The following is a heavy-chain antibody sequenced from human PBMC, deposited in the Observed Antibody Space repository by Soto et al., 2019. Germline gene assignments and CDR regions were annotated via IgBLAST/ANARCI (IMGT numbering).Heavy chain of an antibody. D-gene: IGHD6-6*01. Sequence: QVQLVESGGGVVQPGRSLRLSCAASGFTFSSYGMHWVRQAPGKGLECVAVISYDGSHKYYADSVKGRFTISRDNSKNTLYLQMNSLRAEDTAVYYWAKDRESYTSSSYFFDYWGQGTRVTVSS. V-gene: IGHV3-30*18. J-gene: IGHJ4*02. CDR1: GFTFSSYG. CDR2: ISYDGSHK. CDR3: AKDRESYTSSSYFFDY.